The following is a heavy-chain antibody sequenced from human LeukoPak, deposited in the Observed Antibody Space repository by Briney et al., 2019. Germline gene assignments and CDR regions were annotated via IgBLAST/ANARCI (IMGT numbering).Heavy chain of an antibody. J-gene: IGHJ4*02. D-gene: IGHD3/OR15-3a*01. Sequence: GGSLRLSCAASGFTFSSHALNWVRKAPGKGLEWISYISSSSSTIYYADSVKGRFTISRDSAKNSLYLQMNSLRIEDTAVYYCARESDWVFDYWGQGTLVTVSS. V-gene: IGHV3-48*01. CDR2: ISSSSSTI. CDR3: ARESDWVFDY. CDR1: GFTFSSHA.